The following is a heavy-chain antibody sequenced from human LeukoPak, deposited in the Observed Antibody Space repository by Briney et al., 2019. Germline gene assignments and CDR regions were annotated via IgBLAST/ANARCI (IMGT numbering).Heavy chain of an antibody. CDR3: AREPSTYGDYGIDY. CDR2: ISYDGSNK. J-gene: IGHJ4*02. CDR1: GFTFSSYA. V-gene: IGHV3-30*04. D-gene: IGHD4-17*01. Sequence: GGSLRLSCAASGFTFSSYAMHWVRQAPGKGLERVAVISYDGSNKYYADSVKGRFTISRDNSKNTLYLQMNSLRAEDTAVYYCAREPSTYGDYGIDYWGQGTLVTVSS.